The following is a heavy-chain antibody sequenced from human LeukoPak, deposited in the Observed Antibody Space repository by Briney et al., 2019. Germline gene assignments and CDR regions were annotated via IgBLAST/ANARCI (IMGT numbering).Heavy chain of an antibody. CDR1: GYSISSGYY. CDR3: ARDNIVVVAATKAYYFDY. Sequence: SETLSLTCTVSGYSISSGYYWGWIRQPPGKGLEWIGSIYHSGSTYYNPSLKSRVTISVDTSKNQFSLKLSSVTAADTAVYYCARDNIVVVAATKAYYFDYWGQGTPVTVSS. J-gene: IGHJ4*02. D-gene: IGHD2-15*01. CDR2: IYHSGST. V-gene: IGHV4-38-2*02.